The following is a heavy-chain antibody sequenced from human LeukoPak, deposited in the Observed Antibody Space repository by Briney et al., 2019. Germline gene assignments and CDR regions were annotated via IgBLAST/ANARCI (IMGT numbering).Heavy chain of an antibody. Sequence: SETLSLTCTVSGGSVSSDSYYWTWIRQPPGKGLEWIGYIYYSGGTNYNPSLKSRLTISLDTSKSQFSLKVNSVTTADTAVYYCARAAVAGDFFDYWGQGTLVTVSS. J-gene: IGHJ4*02. CDR1: GGSVSSDSYY. CDR2: IYYSGGT. D-gene: IGHD6-19*01. CDR3: ARAAVAGDFFDY. V-gene: IGHV4-61*01.